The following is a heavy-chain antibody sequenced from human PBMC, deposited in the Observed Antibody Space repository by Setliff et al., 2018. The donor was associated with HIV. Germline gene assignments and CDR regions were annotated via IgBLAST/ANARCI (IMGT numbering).Heavy chain of an antibody. V-gene: IGHV4-59*08. CDR1: GGSISSYY. CDR2: IHYSGST. CDR3: ARLNSGLNAFDI. D-gene: IGHD3-22*01. Sequence: SETLSLTCTVSGGSISSYYWSWIRQPPGKVLEWIGYIHYSGSTNYNPSLKSRVTISVDTSKNQFSLKLSSVTAADTAVYYCARLNSGLNAFDIWGQGTMVTVSS. J-gene: IGHJ3*02.